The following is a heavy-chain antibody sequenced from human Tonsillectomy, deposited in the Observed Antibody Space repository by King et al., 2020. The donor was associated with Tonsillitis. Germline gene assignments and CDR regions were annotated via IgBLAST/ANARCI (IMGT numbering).Heavy chain of an antibody. J-gene: IGHJ4*02. CDR3: ARAYPGGGDSSGYYGDY. V-gene: IGHV5-51*01. Sequence: VQLVQSGAEVKKPGESLKISCKGSEYRFTTYWIGWVRQMPGKGLEWMGIIYPGDSDTRYSPSFQGQVTISADKSISTAYLQWSSLKASDTAMYYCARAYPGGGDSSGYYGDYWGQGTLVTVSS. CDR2: IYPGDSDT. D-gene: IGHD3-22*01. CDR1: EYRFTTYW.